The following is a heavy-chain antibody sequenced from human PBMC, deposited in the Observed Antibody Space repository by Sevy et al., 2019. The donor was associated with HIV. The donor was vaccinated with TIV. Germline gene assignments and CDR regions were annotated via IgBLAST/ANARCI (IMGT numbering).Heavy chain of an antibody. D-gene: IGHD6-19*01. CDR3: ARDIAVAGTIDY. Sequence: GGSLRLSCAASGFTVSSNYMSWVRQAPGKGLEWVSVIYSGGSTYYADSVKGRFTISRDNSKNTLYLQMNSLRAEDTAVYYWARDIAVAGTIDYWGQGTLVTVSS. CDR2: IYSGGST. J-gene: IGHJ4*02. V-gene: IGHV3-53*01. CDR1: GFTVSSNY.